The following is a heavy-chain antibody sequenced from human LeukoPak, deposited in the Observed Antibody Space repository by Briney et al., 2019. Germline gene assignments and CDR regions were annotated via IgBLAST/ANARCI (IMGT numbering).Heavy chain of an antibody. CDR1: GFTVSGDY. CDR3: ARHDWFDP. Sequence: PGGSLRLSCEVSGFTVSGDYMSWVRQAPGKGLEWVSVIYSGGSTYYADSVKGRFTISRDNSKNTLYLQMNSLRADDTAVYYCARHDWFDPWGQGTLVTVSS. CDR2: IYSGGST. D-gene: IGHD3-3*01. J-gene: IGHJ5*02. V-gene: IGHV3-53*01.